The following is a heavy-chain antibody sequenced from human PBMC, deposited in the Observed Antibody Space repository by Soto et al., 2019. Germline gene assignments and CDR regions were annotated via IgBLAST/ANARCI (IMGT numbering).Heavy chain of an antibody. CDR2: MNPNSGNT. D-gene: IGHD2-8*01. CDR3: AKGQTVKRDFVLRYYGMDV. J-gene: IGHJ6*02. V-gene: IGHV1-8*01. CDR1: GYTFTSYD. Sequence: QVQLVQSGAEVKKPGASVKVSCKASGYTFTSYDINWVRQATGQGLEWMGWMNPNSGNTGYAQKVKGRFTMSRNNSISTAYMEMSSLRSEDTAVYYCAKGQTVKRDFVLRYYGMDVWGQGTTVTVSS.